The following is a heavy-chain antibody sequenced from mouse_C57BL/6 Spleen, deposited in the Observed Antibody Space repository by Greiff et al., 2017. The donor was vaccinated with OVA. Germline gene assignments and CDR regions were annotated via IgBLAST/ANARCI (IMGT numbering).Heavy chain of an antibody. J-gene: IGHJ2*01. CDR3: TELTGTLEDY. Sequence: EVQLQASGGGLVQPGGSMKLSCVASGFTFSNYWMNWVRQSPEKGLEWVAQIRLKSDNYATPYAESVKGRFTISRDDSKSSVYLQMNNLRAEDTGIYYCTELTGTLEDYWGQGTTLTVSS. D-gene: IGHD4-1*01. CDR1: GFTFSNYW. V-gene: IGHV6-3*01. CDR2: IRLKSDNYAT.